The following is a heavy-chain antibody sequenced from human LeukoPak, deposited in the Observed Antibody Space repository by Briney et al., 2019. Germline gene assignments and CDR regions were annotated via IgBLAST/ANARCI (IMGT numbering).Heavy chain of an antibody. D-gene: IGHD1-26*01. Sequence: GASVKVSCKASGYTFTSYDINWVRQATGQGLEWMGWMNPNSGNTGYAQKFQGRVTMTRNTSISTAYMELSSLRSEDTAVYYCARGRRGSGSYLRGNWFDPWGQGTLVTVSS. CDR1: GYTFTSYD. J-gene: IGHJ5*02. V-gene: IGHV1-8*01. CDR2: MNPNSGNT. CDR3: ARGRRGSGSYLRGNWFDP.